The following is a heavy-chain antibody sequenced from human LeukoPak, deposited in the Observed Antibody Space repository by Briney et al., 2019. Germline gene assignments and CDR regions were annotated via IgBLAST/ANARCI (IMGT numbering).Heavy chain of an antibody. V-gene: IGHV3-48*03. J-gene: IGHJ4*02. CDR1: GFTFSSYE. CDR3: ARERRDGYNRFDY. Sequence: GGSLRLSCAASGFTFSSYEMNWVRRAPGKGLEWVSYISSSGSTIYYADSVKGRFTISRDNSKNTLYLQMNSLRVEDTAVYYCARERRDGYNRFDYWGQGTLVTVSS. D-gene: IGHD5-24*01. CDR2: ISSSGSTI.